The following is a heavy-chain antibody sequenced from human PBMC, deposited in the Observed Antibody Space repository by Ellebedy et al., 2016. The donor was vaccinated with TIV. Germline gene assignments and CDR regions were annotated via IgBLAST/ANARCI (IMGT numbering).Heavy chain of an antibody. J-gene: IGHJ4*02. D-gene: IGHD5-18*01. V-gene: IGHV3-23*01. CDR2: FTGSGGNT. CDR3: ATQVWNTEF. CDR1: GFTFTSYA. Sequence: GESLKISCAAYGFTFTSYAMSWVRQAARKVLEFVSIFTGSGGNTYYADSVKGRFTISRDISKNMFYLQMNSLRAEDTAVYYCATQVWNTEFWGQGTLVIVSS.